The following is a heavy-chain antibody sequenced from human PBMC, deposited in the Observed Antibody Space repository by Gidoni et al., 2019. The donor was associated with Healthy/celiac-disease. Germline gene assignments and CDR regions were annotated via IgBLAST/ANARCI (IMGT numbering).Heavy chain of an antibody. CDR2: ISSSSSYI. V-gene: IGHV3-21*01. J-gene: IGHJ6*02. Sequence: EVQLVESGGGLVKPGGSLRLSCAASGFTFSSYSMNWVRQAPGKGLEWVSSISSSSSYIYYADSVKGRFTISRDNAKNSLYLQMNSLRAEDTAVYYCARERGLRRYYYYGMDVWGQGTTVTVSS. CDR3: ARERGLRRYYYYGMDV. CDR1: GFTFSSYS. D-gene: IGHD4-17*01.